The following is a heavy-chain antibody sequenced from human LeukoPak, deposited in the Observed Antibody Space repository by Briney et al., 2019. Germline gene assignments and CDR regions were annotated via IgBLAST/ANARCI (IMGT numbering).Heavy chain of an antibody. J-gene: IGHJ4*02. V-gene: IGHV1-18*01. D-gene: IGHD3-10*01. CDR2: ISAYNGNT. Sequence: GASVKVSCKASGYTFTSYGISWVRQAPGQGLEWMGWISAYNGNTNYAQQLQGRVTMTTDTSPNPAYTELRSLRSDEPAGYYLWGDPYYGSGRYSKHDYWGQGTLVTVSS. CDR3: WGDPYYGSGRYSKHDY. CDR1: GYTFTSYG.